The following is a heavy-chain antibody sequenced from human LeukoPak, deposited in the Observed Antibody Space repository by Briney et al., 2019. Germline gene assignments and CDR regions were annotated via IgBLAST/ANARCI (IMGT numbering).Heavy chain of an antibody. V-gene: IGHV4-38-2*02. D-gene: IGHD2-15*01. J-gene: IGHJ4*02. CDR2: IYHSGST. CDR3: AGDARWDGRYCSGGSCYSIDY. CDR1: GYSISSGYY. Sequence: SETLSLTCTVSGYSISSGYYWGWIRQPPGKGLEWIGSIYHSGSTYYNPSLKSRVTISVDTSKNQFSLKLSSVTAADTAVYYCAGDARWDGRYCSGGSCYSIDYWGQGTLVTVSS.